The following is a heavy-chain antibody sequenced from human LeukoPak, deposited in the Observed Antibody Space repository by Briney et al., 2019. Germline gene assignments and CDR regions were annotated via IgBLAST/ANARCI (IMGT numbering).Heavy chain of an antibody. V-gene: IGHV3-23*01. Sequence: GGSLRLSCAASGFTVSFYAMSWVRQAPGKGLEWVSVIAGGGSSTYYADSVKGRFTISRDSSKNTLYLQMNSLRVEDTAVYYCVKDPDPRYCSSTSCSPIWGQGTMVTVSS. CDR2: IAGGGSST. CDR1: GFTVSFYA. J-gene: IGHJ3*02. CDR3: VKDPDPRYCSSTSCSPI. D-gene: IGHD2-2*01.